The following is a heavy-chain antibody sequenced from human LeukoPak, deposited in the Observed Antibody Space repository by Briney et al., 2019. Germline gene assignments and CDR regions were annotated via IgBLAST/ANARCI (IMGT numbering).Heavy chain of an antibody. CDR3: ARGGQDRFIAARPSLGAFDI. J-gene: IGHJ3*02. CDR1: GGTFSSYA. Sequence: SVKVSCKASGGTFSSYAISWVRQAPGQGLEWMGGIIPIFGTANYAQKFQGRVTITADESTSTAYMELSSLRSEDTAVYYCARGGQDRFIAARPSLGAFDIWGQGTMVTVSS. D-gene: IGHD6-6*01. V-gene: IGHV1-69*13. CDR2: IIPIFGTA.